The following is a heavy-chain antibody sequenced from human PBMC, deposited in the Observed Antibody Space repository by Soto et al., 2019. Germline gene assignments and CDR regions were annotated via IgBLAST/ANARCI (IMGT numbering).Heavy chain of an antibody. CDR2: INPNSGGT. D-gene: IGHD6-6*01. V-gene: IGHV1-2*02. Sequence: ASVNVSCKASGYTFTGYYMHWVRQAPGQGLEWMGWINPNSGGTNYAKKFQGRVTMTRDTSISTAYMELSRLRPDDTAVYYCARGEYRSSSACDAWGKENSVNVS. CDR3: ARGEYRSSSACDA. J-gene: IGHJ5*02. CDR1: GYTFTGYY.